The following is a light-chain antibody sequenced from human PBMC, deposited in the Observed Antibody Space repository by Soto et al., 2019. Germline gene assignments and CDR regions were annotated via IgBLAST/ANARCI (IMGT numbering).Light chain of an antibody. V-gene: IGKV3-20*01. Sequence: DIGLTQSPDTLSLSPGERATLSCMASQTVATRYFAWYQHKPGQPPRLLIHGAFARATVIAGRFSGSGSGTDFTLTINSLERYDFAGYYCKQYGTPYQYTFGPGTRVDIK. J-gene: IGKJ3*01. CDR1: QTVATRY. CDR2: GAF. CDR3: KQYGTPYQYT.